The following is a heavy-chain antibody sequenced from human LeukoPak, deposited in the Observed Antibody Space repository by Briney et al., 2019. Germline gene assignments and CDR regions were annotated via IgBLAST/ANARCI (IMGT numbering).Heavy chain of an antibody. CDR3: AKDLMSMARGSAMDV. Sequence: DSATGRFTISRDDSKNTLYLQMNSLRAEDTAVYYCAKDLMSMARGSAMDVWGQGTTVTVSS. D-gene: IGHD4/OR15-4a*01. V-gene: IGHV3-30*02. J-gene: IGHJ6*02.